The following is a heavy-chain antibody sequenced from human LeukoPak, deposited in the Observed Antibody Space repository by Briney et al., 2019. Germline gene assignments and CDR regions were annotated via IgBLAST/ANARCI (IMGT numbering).Heavy chain of an antibody. D-gene: IGHD3-3*01. CDR3: ARDFWRITIFGVVISDAFDI. CDR1: GFTFSSYS. Sequence: PGGSLRLSCAASGFTFSSYSMNWVRQAPGKGLEWVSSISSSSSYIYYADSVKGRFTISRDNAKNSLYLQMNSLRAEDTAVYYCARDFWRITIFGVVISDAFDIWGQGTMVTVSS. CDR2: ISSSSSYI. J-gene: IGHJ3*02. V-gene: IGHV3-21*01.